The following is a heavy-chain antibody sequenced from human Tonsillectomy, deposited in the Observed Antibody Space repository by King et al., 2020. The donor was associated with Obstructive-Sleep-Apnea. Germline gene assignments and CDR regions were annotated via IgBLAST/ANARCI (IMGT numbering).Heavy chain of an antibody. CDR3: AGGAMTLGAFDI. D-gene: IGHD2-2*01. Sequence: QLQESGPGLVKPSQTLSLTCTVSGGSISSVGYYWSWIRQHPGKGLEWIGYIYYSGSTYYNPSLKSRVTISVDTSKNQFSLKLRSVTAADTAVYYCAGGAMTLGAFDIWGQGTMVTVSS. CDR2: IYYSGST. CDR1: GGSISSVGYY. J-gene: IGHJ3*02. V-gene: IGHV4-31*03.